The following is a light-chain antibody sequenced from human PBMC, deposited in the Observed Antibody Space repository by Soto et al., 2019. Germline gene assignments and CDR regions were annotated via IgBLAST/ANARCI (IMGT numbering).Light chain of an antibody. CDR3: AAWDDSLNGPV. J-gene: IGLJ2*01. CDR2: SDD. V-gene: IGLV1-44*01. CDR1: NSNIGSYS. Sequence: QSVLTQSPSASGTPGQRVTISCSGSNSNIGSYSVNWYRHLPGTAPKLLVFSDDQRPSGVPDRFSGSKSGPSASLAISGLQSEDEADYYCAAWDDSLNGPVFGGGTKVTVL.